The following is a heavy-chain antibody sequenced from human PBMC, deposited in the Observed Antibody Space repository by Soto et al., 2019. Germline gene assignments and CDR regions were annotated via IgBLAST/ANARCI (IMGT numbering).Heavy chain of an antibody. CDR2: ISGSGGST. Sequence: GGSLRLSCAASGFTFSSYAMSWVRQAPGKGLEWVSAISGSGGSTYYADSVKGRFTISRDNSKNTRYLQMNSLGAEDTAVYYCAKSLAAFPGTINIWGQGTMVTVSS. J-gene: IGHJ3*02. CDR3: AKSLAAFPGTINI. CDR1: GFTFSSYA. V-gene: IGHV3-23*01. D-gene: IGHD3-3*02.